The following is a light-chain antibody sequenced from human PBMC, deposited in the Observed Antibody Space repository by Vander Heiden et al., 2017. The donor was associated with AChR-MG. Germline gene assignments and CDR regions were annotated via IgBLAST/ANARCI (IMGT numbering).Light chain of an antibody. CDR3: QSYDNGLSGWV. V-gene: IGLV1-40*01. Sequence: QSVLTLPPSVSRAPGPRVTIPCVWTNYHIVAGYGVQWYPPLPGAAPNVSISRSGDRPSGVPDRFSGVKSGTAAALDITGLQAEDEAVDYCQSYDNGLSGWVFGGGTKVTVL. CDR2: RSG. CDR1: NYHIVAGYG. J-gene: IGLJ3*02.